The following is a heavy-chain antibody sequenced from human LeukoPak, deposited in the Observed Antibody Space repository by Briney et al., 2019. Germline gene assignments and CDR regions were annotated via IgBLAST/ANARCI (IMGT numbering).Heavy chain of an antibody. CDR2: INPSGGST. D-gene: IGHD7-27*01. CDR1: GYTFTSYY. J-gene: IGHJ4*02. Sequence: GASVKVSCKASGYTFTSYYMHWVRQAPGQGLEWMGLINPSGGSTSYAQKFQGRVTMTRDTSTSTVYMELSSLRSEDTAVYYCAIPLAPQTGAFDYWGQGTLVTVSS. CDR3: AIPLAPQTGAFDY. V-gene: IGHV1-46*01.